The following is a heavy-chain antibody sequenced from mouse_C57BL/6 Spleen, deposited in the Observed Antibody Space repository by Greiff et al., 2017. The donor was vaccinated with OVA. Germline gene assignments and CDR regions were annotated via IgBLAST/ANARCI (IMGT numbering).Heavy chain of an antibody. CDR2: IDPNSGGT. CDR3: ARSAYYYGSSLYWYFDV. CDR1: GYTFTSYW. V-gene: IGHV1-72*01. D-gene: IGHD1-1*01. J-gene: IGHJ1*03. Sequence: QVQLQQPGAELVKPGASVKLSCKASGYTFTSYWMHWVKQRPGRGLEWIGRIDPNSGGTKYNEKFKSKATLTVDKPSSTAYMQLISLTSEDSAVYYCARSAYYYGSSLYWYFDVWGTGTTVTVSS.